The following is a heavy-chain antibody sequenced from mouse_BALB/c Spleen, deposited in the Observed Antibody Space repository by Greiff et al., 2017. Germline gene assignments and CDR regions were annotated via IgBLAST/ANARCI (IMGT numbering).Heavy chain of an antibody. CDR2: ISSGSSTI. CDR3: ARSPIYYDYDSYAMDY. V-gene: IGHV5-17*02. D-gene: IGHD2-4*01. CDR1: GFTFSSFG. Sequence: EVQLVESGGGLVQPGGSRKLSCAASGFTFSSFGMHWVRQAPEKGLEWVAYISSGSSTIYYADTVKGRFTISRDNPKNTLFLQMTSLRSEDTAMYYCARSPIYYDYDSYAMDYWGQGTSVTVSS. J-gene: IGHJ4*01.